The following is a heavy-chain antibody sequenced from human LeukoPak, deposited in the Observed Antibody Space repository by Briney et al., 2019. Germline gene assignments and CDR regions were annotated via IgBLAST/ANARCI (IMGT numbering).Heavy chain of an antibody. Sequence: GGSLRLSCAASGFTFSSYSMNWVRQAPGKGLEWVSYISSSSSTIYYADSVKGRFTISRDNSKNTLYLQMNSLRAEDTAVYYCAKDASRVHSGSYGYWGQGTLVTVSS. D-gene: IGHD1-26*01. CDR2: ISSSSSTI. J-gene: IGHJ4*02. V-gene: IGHV3-48*01. CDR1: GFTFSSYS. CDR3: AKDASRVHSGSYGY.